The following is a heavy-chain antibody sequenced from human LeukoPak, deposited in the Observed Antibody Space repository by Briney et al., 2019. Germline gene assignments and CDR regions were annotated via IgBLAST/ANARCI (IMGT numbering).Heavy chain of an antibody. CDR2: IRSKAYGGTT. V-gene: IGHV3-49*04. CDR1: GFTFGDYA. J-gene: IGHJ4*02. Sequence: GGSLRLSCTASGFTFGDYAMSWVRQAPGKGLEWVGFIRSKAYGGTTEYAASVKGRFTISRDDSKSIAYLQMNSLKTEDKAVYYCTRENGGYCSSTSCPWGLYYYDSSGFYDYWGQGTLVTVSS. CDR3: TRENGGYCSSTSCPWGLYYYDSSGFYDY. D-gene: IGHD2-2*01.